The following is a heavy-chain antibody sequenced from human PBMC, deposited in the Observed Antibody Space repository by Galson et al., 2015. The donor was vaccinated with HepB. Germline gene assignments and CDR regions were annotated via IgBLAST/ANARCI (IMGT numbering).Heavy chain of an antibody. CDR2: IYTSGST. CDR3: ARSPVGATSPGLYYYGMDV. D-gene: IGHD1-26*01. J-gene: IGHJ6*02. CDR1: GGSISSYY. Sequence: ETLSLTCTVSGGSISSYYWSWIRQPAGKGLEWIGRIYTSGSTNYSPSLKSRVTMSVDTSKNQFSLKLSSVTAADTAVYYCARSPVGATSPGLYYYGMDVWGQGTTVTVSS. V-gene: IGHV4-4*07.